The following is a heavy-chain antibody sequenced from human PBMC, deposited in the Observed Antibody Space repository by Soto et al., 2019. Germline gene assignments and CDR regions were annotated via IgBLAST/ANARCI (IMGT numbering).Heavy chain of an antibody. CDR2: ISSSSSYI. D-gene: IGHD4-17*01. Sequence: AGGSLRLSCAASGFTFSSYSMNWVRQAPGKGLEWVSSISSSSSYIYYADSVKVRFTISRDNAKNSLYLQMNSLRAEDTAVYYCARMFEYTVTTNYYYYGMDVRGQGTTVTVSS. CDR3: ARMFEYTVTTNYYYYGMDV. V-gene: IGHV3-21*01. J-gene: IGHJ6*02. CDR1: GFTFSSYS.